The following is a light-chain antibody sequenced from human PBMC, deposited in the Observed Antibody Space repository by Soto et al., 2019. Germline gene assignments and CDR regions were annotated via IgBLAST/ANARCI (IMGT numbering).Light chain of an antibody. J-gene: IGKJ4*01. CDR3: QQYSDCPLT. Sequence: EIVMTQSPATLSVSPGERDTLSCRASQTLYNNLAWYQQKLGQPPRLLIYGASARATDIPARFSGSGSGTEFTLTISGLQSEDFAIYYCQQYSDCPLTFGGGTKVEIK. CDR1: QTLYNN. V-gene: IGKV3-15*01. CDR2: GAS.